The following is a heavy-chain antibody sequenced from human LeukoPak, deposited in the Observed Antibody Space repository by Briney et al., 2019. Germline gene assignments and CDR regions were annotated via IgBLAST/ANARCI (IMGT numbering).Heavy chain of an antibody. J-gene: IGHJ3*02. CDR3: AGGKDTMSDAFDI. CDR1: GYTFTNYD. CDR2: MNSNNGNT. V-gene: IGHV1-8*01. Sequence: ASVNVSCKASGYTFTNYDINWVRQATGQGLEWMGYMNSNNGNTGYAQKFQGRVTMTRNTSISTAYMELSSLRSEDTAVYYCAGGKDTMSDAFDIWGQGTMVTVSS. D-gene: IGHD3-22*01.